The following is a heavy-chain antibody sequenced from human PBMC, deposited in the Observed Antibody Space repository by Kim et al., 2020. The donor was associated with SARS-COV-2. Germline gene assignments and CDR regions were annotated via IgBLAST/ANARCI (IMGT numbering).Heavy chain of an antibody. D-gene: IGHD3-22*01. CDR2: IYYSGST. J-gene: IGHJ4*02. CDR1: GGSISSSSYY. CDR3: ARLGSGWTEPDY. Sequence: SETLSLTCTVSGGSISSSSYYWGWIRQPPGKGLEWIGSIYYSGSTYYNPSLKSRVTISVDTSKNQFSLKLSSVTAADTAVYYCARLGSGWTEPDYWGQGTLVTVSS. V-gene: IGHV4-39*01.